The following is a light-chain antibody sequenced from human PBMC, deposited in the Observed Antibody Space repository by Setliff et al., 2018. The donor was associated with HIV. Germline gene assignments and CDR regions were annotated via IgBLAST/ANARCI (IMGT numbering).Light chain of an antibody. J-gene: IGLJ1*01. V-gene: IGLV2-11*01. Sequence: QSVLAQPRSVSGSRGQSVTFSCTGASSDVGGYDYVSWYQQHPGKAPKLIIYDVSKRPSGVPARFSGSKSGNTASLTISGLQPEDEADYYCCSYEITHRFVFGTGTKGTV. CDR3: CSYEITHRFV. CDR1: SSDVGGYDY. CDR2: DVS.